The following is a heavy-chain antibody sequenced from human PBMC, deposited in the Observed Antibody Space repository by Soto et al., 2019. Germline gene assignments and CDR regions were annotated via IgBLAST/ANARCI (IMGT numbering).Heavy chain of an antibody. Sequence: GGSLRLSCAASGFTFSSYAMAWVRQAPGKGLEWVSTISGSGGGTYYADSVKGRFTISRDNSKNTVSLQMNSLRAEDTAIYYCAKEVSGPALVRRPYGMDVWGQETTVTVSS. CDR1: GFTFSSYA. J-gene: IGHJ6*02. V-gene: IGHV3-23*01. CDR3: AKEVSGPALVRRPYGMDV. CDR2: ISGSGGGT. D-gene: IGHD5-12*01.